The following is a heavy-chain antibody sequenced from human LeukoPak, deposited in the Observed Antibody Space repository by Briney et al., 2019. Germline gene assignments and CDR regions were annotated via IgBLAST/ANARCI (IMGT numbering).Heavy chain of an antibody. J-gene: IGHJ4*02. D-gene: IGHD3-10*01. CDR1: GFTFSRYG. CDR3: ARDGGSESYAFDY. V-gene: IGHV3-30*02. CDR2: ISDSGGDK. Sequence: GGSLRLSCAASGFTFSRYGFHWVRQAPGKGLEWVAFISDSGGDKWYADFVKGRLTISRDKSKNTVNLQMSSLRVEDTALYYCARDGGSESYAFDYWGQGTQVTVSS.